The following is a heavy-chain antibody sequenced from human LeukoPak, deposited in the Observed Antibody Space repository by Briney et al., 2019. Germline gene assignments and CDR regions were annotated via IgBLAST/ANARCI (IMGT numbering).Heavy chain of an antibody. CDR1: GGSISSGGYY. J-gene: IGHJ4*02. V-gene: IGHV4-31*03. CDR2: IYYSGST. CDR3: ASLRAWPQYYFDF. Sequence: NPSQTLSLTCTVSGGSISSGGYYWSWIRQHPGKGLEWIGYIYYSGSTYYNPSLKSRVTISVDTSKNQFSLRLSSVSAADTAVYFCASLRAWPQYYFDFWGQGTLVTVSS.